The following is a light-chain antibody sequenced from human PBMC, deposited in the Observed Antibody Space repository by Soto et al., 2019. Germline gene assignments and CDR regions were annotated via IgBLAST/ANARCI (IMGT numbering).Light chain of an antibody. CDR3: QQSYGSLTWT. CDR2: AAS. CDR1: QSISIY. J-gene: IGKJ1*01. V-gene: IGKV1-39*01. Sequence: DIQMTQSPSSLSASVGDRVTITCRASQSISIYLNWYQQKPGKAPKLLIYAASSLQSGVPSRFSGSGSGTDFILTISSLQHEDFATYYCQQSYGSLTWTFGQGTKVDIK.